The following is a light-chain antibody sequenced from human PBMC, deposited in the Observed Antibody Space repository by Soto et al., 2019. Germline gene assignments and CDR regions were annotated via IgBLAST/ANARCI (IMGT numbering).Light chain of an antibody. CDR3: SSHTASTTRI. CDR1: SSDVGSYNR. CDR2: EVT. J-gene: IGLJ1*01. V-gene: IGLV2-18*02. Sequence: SALTQPPSVSGSPGQSVTISCTGTSSDVGSYNRVSWYQQPPGTAPKRIIYEVTKRPSGVSNRFSGSKSGDTASLTISGLQAEDEADYYCSSHTASTTRIFGTGTKVTVL.